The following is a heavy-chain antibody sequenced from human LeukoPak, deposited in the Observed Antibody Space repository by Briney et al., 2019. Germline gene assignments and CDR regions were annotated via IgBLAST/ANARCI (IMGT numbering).Heavy chain of an antibody. CDR3: ARDSYDFWSGYSIGWFDP. Sequence: KPSETLSLTCAVYGGSFSGYYWSWIRQPPGKGLEWIGEINHSGSTNYNPSLKSRVTISVDTSKNQFSLKLSSVAAADTAVYYCARDSYDFWSGYSIGWFDPWGQGTLVTVSS. CDR2: INHSGST. V-gene: IGHV4-34*01. D-gene: IGHD3-3*01. J-gene: IGHJ5*02. CDR1: GGSFSGYY.